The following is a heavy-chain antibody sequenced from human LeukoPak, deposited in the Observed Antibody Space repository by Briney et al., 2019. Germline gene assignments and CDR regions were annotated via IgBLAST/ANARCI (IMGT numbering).Heavy chain of an antibody. CDR3: ARSDYDFWSGYFSFDY. CDR2: IYYSGST. Sequence: PSETLSLTWTVAGASVSSYYWSWVRQPAGKGLGWIGYIYYSGSTNYNPSLKSRVTISVDTSKNQFSLKLSSVTAADTAVYYCARSDYDFWSGYFSFDYWGQGTLVTVSS. J-gene: IGHJ4*02. CDR1: GASVSSYY. D-gene: IGHD3-3*01. V-gene: IGHV4-59*02.